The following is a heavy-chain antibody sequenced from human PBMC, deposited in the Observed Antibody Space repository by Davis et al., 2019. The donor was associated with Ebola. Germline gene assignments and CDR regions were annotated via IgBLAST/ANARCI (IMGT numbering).Heavy chain of an antibody. Sequence: GESLKISCADSGFTFSRYAMSWVRQAPGKGLEWVSGFSGNGLGTYYADSVKGRFTISRDNSENMLYLQMNSLRAEDTAVYYCAKDLGDCISSSCLIFDYWGQGTLVTVSS. CDR1: GFTFSRYA. D-gene: IGHD2-2*01. J-gene: IGHJ4*02. CDR3: AKDLGDCISSSCLIFDY. CDR2: FSGNGLGT. V-gene: IGHV3-23*01.